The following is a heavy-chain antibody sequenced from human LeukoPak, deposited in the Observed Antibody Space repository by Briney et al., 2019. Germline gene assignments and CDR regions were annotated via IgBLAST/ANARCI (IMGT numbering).Heavy chain of an antibody. V-gene: IGHV4-4*07. D-gene: IGHD6-13*01. CDR1: GGSISRYY. CDR2: IYTSGST. J-gene: IGHJ4*02. CDR3: ARETAAGTIGY. Sequence: SSETLSLTCTVSGGSISRYYWSWIRQPPGKGLEWIGRIYTSGSTYYNPSLKSRVTMSVDTSKNQFSLKLSSVTAADTAVYYCARETAAGTIGYWGQGTLVTVSS.